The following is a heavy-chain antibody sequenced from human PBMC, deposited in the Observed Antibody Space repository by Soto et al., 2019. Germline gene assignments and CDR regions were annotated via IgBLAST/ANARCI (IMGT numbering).Heavy chain of an antibody. J-gene: IGHJ6*03. CDR2: ISSSSSTI. V-gene: IGHV3-48*01. Sequence: GGSLRLSCAASGFTFSSYSMNWVRQAPGKGLEWVSYISSSSSTIYYADSVKGRFTISRDNAKNSLYLQMNSLRAEDTAVYYCARRRAGSKYYMDVWGKGTTVTVSS. CDR1: GFTFSSYS. CDR3: ARRRAGSKYYMDV.